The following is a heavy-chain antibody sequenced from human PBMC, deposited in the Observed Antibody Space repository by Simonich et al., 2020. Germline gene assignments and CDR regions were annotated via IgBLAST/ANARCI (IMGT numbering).Heavy chain of an antibody. V-gene: IGHV3-23*01. Sequence: EVQLLESGGGLVQPGGSLRLSCAASGFTFSSYAMSWVRQAPGKGLEWFSAIRGSGGSTEYADSVKGRFTISRDNSKNTLYLQMNSLRAEDTAVYYCAKRSGVSITGTFDYWGQGTLVTVSS. CDR3: AKRSGVSITGTFDY. D-gene: IGHD1-7*01. CDR2: IRGSGGST. J-gene: IGHJ4*02. CDR1: GFTFSSYA.